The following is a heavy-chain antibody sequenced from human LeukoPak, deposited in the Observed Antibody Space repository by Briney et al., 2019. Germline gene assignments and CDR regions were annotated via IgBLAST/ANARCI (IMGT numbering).Heavy chain of an antibody. V-gene: IGHV4-59*08. J-gene: IGHJ6*03. CDR3: AVGLGYCSGGSCPGYYYYYYMDV. Sequence: PSETLSLTCTVSGGSINMYYWGWIRQPPGKGLEWIGHIHYTGSANYNPSLKSRVSISVDTSKNQFSLEVTSVTAADTAVYYCAVGLGYCSGGSCPGYYYYYYMDVWGKGTTVTVSS. D-gene: IGHD2-15*01. CDR1: GGSINMYY. CDR2: IHYTGSA.